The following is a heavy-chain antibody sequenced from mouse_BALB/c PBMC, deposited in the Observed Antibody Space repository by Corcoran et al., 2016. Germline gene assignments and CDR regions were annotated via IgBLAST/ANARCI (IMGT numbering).Heavy chain of an antibody. CDR3: GRSREGNYVVY. J-gene: IGHJ2*01. CDR2: IDPANGNT. V-gene: IGHV14-3*02. Sequence: EVQLQQSGAELVKPGASVKLSCTASGFNITDTYMHWVKQSPEQGLEWIGRIDPANGNTKFDPKFQGKATMTASTSSNTVYLQLSSLTSEATAVYYCGRSREGNYVVYWGQGTTLTVSS. CDR1: GFNITDTY. D-gene: IGHD2-1*01.